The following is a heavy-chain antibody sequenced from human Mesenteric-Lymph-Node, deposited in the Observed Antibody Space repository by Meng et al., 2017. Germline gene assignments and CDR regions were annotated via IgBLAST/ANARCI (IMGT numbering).Heavy chain of an antibody. CDR3: ATREPLGYSTLFDY. D-gene: IGHD6-13*01. CDR2: IIPIFAKP. J-gene: IGHJ4*02. Sequence: SVKVSCKASGGSFSEYAISWVRQAPGQGLEWMGGIIPIFAKPDYAQRFQDRVKITTDGSTNTAYMELSSLRSEDTAVYYCATREPLGYSTLFDYWGQGTLVTVSS. CDR1: GGSFSEYA. V-gene: IGHV1-69*05.